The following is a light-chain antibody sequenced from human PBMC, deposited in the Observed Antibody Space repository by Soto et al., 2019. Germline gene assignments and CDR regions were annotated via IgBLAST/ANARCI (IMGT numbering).Light chain of an antibody. J-gene: IGKJ2*01. Sequence: DLQMTQSPSTLSASVGDRVTITCRASQSISSWLAWYQQKPGKAPKLLIYKASSLESGVPSRFSGSGSGTEFTLTISSLQPDDFATYYCQQYNSYPGYTFGQGTKLEIK. V-gene: IGKV1-5*03. CDR2: KAS. CDR3: QQYNSYPGYT. CDR1: QSISSW.